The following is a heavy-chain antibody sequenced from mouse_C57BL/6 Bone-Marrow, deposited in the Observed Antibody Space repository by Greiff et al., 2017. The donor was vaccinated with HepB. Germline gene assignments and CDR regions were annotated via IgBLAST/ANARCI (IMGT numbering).Heavy chain of an antibody. CDR3: TNNGDDGYSGY. J-gene: IGHJ2*01. V-gene: IGHV14-4*01. CDR1: GFNIKDDY. Sequence: EVQLQQSGAELVRPGASVKLSCTASGFNIKDDYMHWVKQRPEQGLEWIGWIDPENGDTEYASKFQGKATITADTSSNTAYLQLSSLTSEDTSVYYCTNNGDDGYSGYWGHGTTLTVSS. D-gene: IGHD2-3*01. CDR2: IDPENGDT.